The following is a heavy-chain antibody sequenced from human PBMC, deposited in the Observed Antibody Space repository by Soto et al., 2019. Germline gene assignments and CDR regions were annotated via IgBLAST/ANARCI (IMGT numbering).Heavy chain of an antibody. V-gene: IGHV3-21*01. Sequence: PGGSLRLSCAASGFTFSSYSMNWVRQAPGKGLEWVSSITSSGNYIYYADSVKGRFTISRDNANNSLYLQMNSLRAEDTAVYYCARVGSGWSPGYWGQGTPVTVSS. D-gene: IGHD6-19*01. CDR2: ITSSGNYI. CDR3: ARVGSGWSPGY. CDR1: GFTFSSYS. J-gene: IGHJ4*02.